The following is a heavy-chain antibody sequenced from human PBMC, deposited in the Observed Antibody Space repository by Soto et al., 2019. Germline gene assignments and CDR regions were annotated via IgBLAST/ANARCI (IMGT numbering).Heavy chain of an antibody. CDR2: IYYSVST. CDR3: ARGEDSSGWFNFDY. Sequence: TLSLTCTVSGGSISSYYWSWIRQPPGKGLEWIGYIYYSVSTNYNPSLKSRVTISVDTSKNQFSLKLSSVTAADTAVYYCARGEDSSGWFNFDYWGQGTLVTVSS. D-gene: IGHD6-19*01. V-gene: IGHV4-59*01. CDR1: GGSISSYY. J-gene: IGHJ4*02.